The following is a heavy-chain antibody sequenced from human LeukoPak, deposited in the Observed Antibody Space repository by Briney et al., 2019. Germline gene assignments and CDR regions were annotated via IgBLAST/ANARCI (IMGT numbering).Heavy chain of an antibody. CDR2: INHSGST. V-gene: IGHV4-34*01. CDR3: ARENWAYRSYYDSSGHHDY. CDR1: GGSFSGYY. D-gene: IGHD3-22*01. Sequence: SETLSLTCAVYGGSFSGYYWSWIREPPGKGLEGIGEINHSGSTNYNPSLKSRVTISVDTSKNQFSLKLSSVTAADTAVYYCARENWAYRSYYDSSGHHDYWGQGIVVTVSS. J-gene: IGHJ4*02.